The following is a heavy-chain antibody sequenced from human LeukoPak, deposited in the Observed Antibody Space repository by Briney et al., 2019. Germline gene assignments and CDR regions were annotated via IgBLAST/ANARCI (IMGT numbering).Heavy chain of an antibody. CDR3: GRAGEVPAARPGRYDAFDI. V-gene: IGHV3-30*04. D-gene: IGHD6-6*01. CDR1: GFTFSSYA. Sequence: PGRSLRLSCAASGFTFSSYAMHWVRQAPGKGLEWVAVISYDGSNKYYADSVKGRFTISRDNSKNTLYLQMNSLRAEDTAVYYCGRAGEVPAARPGRYDAFDIWGQGTMVTVSS. J-gene: IGHJ3*02. CDR2: ISYDGSNK.